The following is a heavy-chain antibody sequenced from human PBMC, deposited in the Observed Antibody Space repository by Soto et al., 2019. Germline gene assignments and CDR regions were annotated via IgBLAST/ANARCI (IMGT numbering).Heavy chain of an antibody. V-gene: IGHV4-39*01. Sequence: SETLSLTCTVSGGSISSSSYYWGWIRQPPGKGLEWIGSIYYSGSTYYNPSLKSRVTISVDTSKNQFSLKLSSVTAADTAVYYCARQTYYGSGSYPDHFDYWGQGTLVTVSS. J-gene: IGHJ4*02. CDR2: IYYSGST. CDR3: ARQTYYGSGSYPDHFDY. CDR1: GGSISSSSYY. D-gene: IGHD3-10*01.